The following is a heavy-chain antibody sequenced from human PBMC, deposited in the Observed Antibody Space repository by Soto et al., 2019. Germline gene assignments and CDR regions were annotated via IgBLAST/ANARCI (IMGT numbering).Heavy chain of an antibody. J-gene: IGHJ6*02. D-gene: IGHD2-2*01. CDR1: GFIFSNYG. CDR2: ISDDGSNK. Sequence: QVQLVESGGGVVQPGRSLRLSCAVSGFIFSNYGMHWVRQAPGKGLEWGAVISDDGSNKYYADSVKGRFAISRDSPKNTLYLQMNSLRGDDTAVYYCARPRQPYYYYFGMAVWGQGTTVTVSS. V-gene: IGHV3-30*03. CDR3: ARPRQPYYYYFGMAV.